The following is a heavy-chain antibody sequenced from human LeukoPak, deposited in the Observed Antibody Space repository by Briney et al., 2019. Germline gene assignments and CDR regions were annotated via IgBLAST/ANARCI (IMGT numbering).Heavy chain of an antibody. CDR3: AKRGSFYRRQTSYGDSFDV. J-gene: IGHJ3*01. D-gene: IGHD5/OR15-5a*01. V-gene: IGHV3-23*01. CDR1: GFDFRGYG. Sequence: GGSLRLSCVTSGFDFRGYGMSWFRQAPGKGLEWVAAIIGRADRTQYGDSVRGRFFVSRDNSNNILFLQMSGLRPEDSARYYCAKRGSFYRRQTSYGDSFDVWGQGTMVTVSS. CDR2: IIGRADRT.